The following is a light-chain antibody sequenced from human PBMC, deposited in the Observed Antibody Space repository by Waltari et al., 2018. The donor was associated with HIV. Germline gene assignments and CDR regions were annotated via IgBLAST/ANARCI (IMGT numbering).Light chain of an antibody. Sequence: QSALTQPASVSGSPGQSITISCTGTSGDVGVSNYVSWYQHHPGKAPKRMIYEVSQQPSGCFKRFAASKSVSTASLTISGLQAEDDSHYYCSSYSSASAVLFGGGTKLTVL. CDR3: SSYSSASAVL. V-gene: IGLV2-14*01. J-gene: IGLJ2*01. CDR1: SGDVGVSNY. CDR2: EVS.